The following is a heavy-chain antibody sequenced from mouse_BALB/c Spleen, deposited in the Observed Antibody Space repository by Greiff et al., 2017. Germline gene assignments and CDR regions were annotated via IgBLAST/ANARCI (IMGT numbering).Heavy chain of an antibody. J-gene: IGHJ4*01. CDR3: TRGYGNYFYAMDY. Sequence: QVQLQQPGAELVRPGASVKLSCKASGYTFTSYWINWVKQRPGQGLEWIGNIYPSDSYTNYNQKFKDKATLTVDKSSSTAYMQLSSPTSEDSAVYYCTRGYGNYFYAMDYWGQGTSVTVSS. CDR1: GYTFTSYW. D-gene: IGHD2-1*01. V-gene: IGHV1-69*02. CDR2: IYPSDSYT.